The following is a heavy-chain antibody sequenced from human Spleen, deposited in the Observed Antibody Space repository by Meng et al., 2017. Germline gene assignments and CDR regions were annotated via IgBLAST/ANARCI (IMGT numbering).Heavy chain of an antibody. CDR3: AREPSNIVATIIGYFQH. D-gene: IGHD5-12*01. J-gene: IGHJ1*01. CDR2: ISAYNGNT. V-gene: IGHV1-18*01. Sequence: ASVKVSCKASGYTFTSYGISWVRQAPGQGLEWMGWISAYNGNTNYAQKLQGRVTMTTDTSTSTAYMELRSLRSDDTAVYYCAREPSNIVATIIGYFQHWGQGTLVTVSS. CDR1: GYTFTSYG.